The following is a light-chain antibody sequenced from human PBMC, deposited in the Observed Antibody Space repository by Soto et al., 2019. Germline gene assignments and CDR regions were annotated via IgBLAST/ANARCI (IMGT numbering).Light chain of an antibody. J-gene: IGKJ4*01. Sequence: DVQMTQSPSSLSAFVGDRVTITCRASQGIAPYLAWFQQKPGKVPKLLIYATSTLQSGVPSRFSGSGSGTDFTLTINSLQPEDVGIYHCQKYNSAPLTFGGGTKVEIK. CDR2: ATS. CDR1: QGIAPY. CDR3: QKYNSAPLT. V-gene: IGKV1-27*01.